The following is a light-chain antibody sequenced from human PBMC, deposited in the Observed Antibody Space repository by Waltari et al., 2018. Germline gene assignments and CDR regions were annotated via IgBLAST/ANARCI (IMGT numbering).Light chain of an antibody. J-gene: IGKJ1*01. Sequence: EIVLTQSPATLSLSPGERATLSCRASQSVSSYLACYQQKPGQAPRLLIYDASNRATGIPARFSGSGSGTDFTLTISSLEPEDFAVYYCQQRGTFGQGTKVEIK. CDR2: DAS. V-gene: IGKV3-11*01. CDR1: QSVSSY. CDR3: QQRGT.